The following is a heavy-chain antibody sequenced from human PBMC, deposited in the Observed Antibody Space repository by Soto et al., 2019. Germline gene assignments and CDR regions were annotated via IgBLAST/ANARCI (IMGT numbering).Heavy chain of an antibody. Sequence: ASVNVYCKTAGYTFTSYGISCVRKTHGKGLEWMGWISAYNGNTNYAQKLQGRVTMTTDTSTSTAYMELRSLRSDDTAVYYCARDRIQLWLLFGYWGQGTLVTVSS. D-gene: IGHD5-18*01. J-gene: IGHJ4*02. CDR2: ISAYNGNT. V-gene: IGHV1-18*01. CDR3: ARDRIQLWLLFGY. CDR1: GYTFTSYG.